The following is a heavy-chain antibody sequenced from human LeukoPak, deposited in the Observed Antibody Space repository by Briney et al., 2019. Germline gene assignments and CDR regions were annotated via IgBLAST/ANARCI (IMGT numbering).Heavy chain of an antibody. Sequence: SETLSLTCTVSGGSISSYYWSWIRQPPGKGLEWIGYIYYSGSTNYNPSLKSRVSISVDTSKNQFSLNLSSVTAADTAVYYCASRITVIDAFDIWGQGTMVTVSS. CDR1: GGSISSYY. CDR2: IYYSGST. D-gene: IGHD4-17*01. J-gene: IGHJ3*02. V-gene: IGHV4-59*08. CDR3: ASRITVIDAFDI.